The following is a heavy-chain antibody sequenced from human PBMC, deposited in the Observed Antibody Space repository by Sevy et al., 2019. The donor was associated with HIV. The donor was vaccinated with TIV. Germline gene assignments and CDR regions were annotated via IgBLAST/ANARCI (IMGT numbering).Heavy chain of an antibody. CDR1: GYTFNNAW. CDR3: TGATVFGATWFDP. J-gene: IGHJ5*02. Sequence: GGSLRLSCAASGYTFNNAWMSWVRQAPGKGLEWLGRIKSKSDGGSAEYASPVKGRFTISRDDTKSTLYLQKNRLRTEETIDYYWTGATVFGATWFDPWGQGALVTVSS. CDR2: IKSKSDGGSA. D-gene: IGHD3-3*01. V-gene: IGHV3-15*01.